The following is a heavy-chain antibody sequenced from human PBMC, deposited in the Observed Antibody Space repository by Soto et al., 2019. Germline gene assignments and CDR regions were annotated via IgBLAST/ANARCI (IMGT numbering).Heavy chain of an antibody. CDR2: IWYDGSNK. CDR1: GFTFSSYG. D-gene: IGHD1-26*01. Sequence: GGSLRLSCAASGFTFSSYGMHWVRQAPGNGLEWVAVIWYDGSNKYYADSVKGRFTISRDNSKNTLYLQMNSLRAEDTAVYYCARDHSGSYYGMDVWGQGTTVTVSS. CDR3: ARDHSGSYYGMDV. J-gene: IGHJ6*02. V-gene: IGHV3-33*01.